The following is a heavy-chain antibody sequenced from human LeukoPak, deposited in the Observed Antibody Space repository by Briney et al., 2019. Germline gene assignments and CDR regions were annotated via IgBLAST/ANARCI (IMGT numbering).Heavy chain of an antibody. CDR2: IWYDGSNK. D-gene: IGHD2-2*01. J-gene: IGHJ5*02. Sequence: GGSLRLSCAASGFTFSSYGMQWVRQAPGKGLDWVAGIWYDGSNKNYADSVKGRFTISRDNSKNTLYLQMNSLRAEDTAVYYCAKARRDCRSTSCFFDFDPWGQETLVTVSS. CDR3: AKARRDCRSTSCFFDFDP. V-gene: IGHV3-33*06. CDR1: GFTFSSYG.